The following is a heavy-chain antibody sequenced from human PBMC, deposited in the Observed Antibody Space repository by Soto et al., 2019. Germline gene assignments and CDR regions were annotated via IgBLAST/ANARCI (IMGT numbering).Heavy chain of an antibody. J-gene: IGHJ4*02. CDR3: ARDRGGSGSNSFDY. CDR2: IRRYNGNT. D-gene: IGHD3-10*01. V-gene: IGHV1-18*01. CDR1: GYTFDTYG. Sequence: QVQLVQSGAEVKKPGASVKVSCKASGYTFDTYGISWVRQAPGQGLEWMGWIRRYNGNTNYAQKFQGRVTVTTDTSTSTAYMELRTLTSDDTAVYYCARDRGGSGSNSFDYWGQGSLVIVSS.